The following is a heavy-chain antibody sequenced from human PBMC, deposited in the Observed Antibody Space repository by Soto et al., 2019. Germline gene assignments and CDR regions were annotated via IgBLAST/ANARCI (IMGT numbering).Heavy chain of an antibody. Sequence: QVLLVQSGAELKKPGASVKISCKASGYTFTSYLVHWLRQAPGQRLEWMGWIHAANGYTKYSQTFHGRFTINRDTSARTVYMDMSNLRSEDTAVYYCASVQYSGADFKQALDIWGQGTVVSVSS. V-gene: IGHV1-3*01. CDR3: ASVQYSGADFKQALDI. D-gene: IGHD5-12*01. CDR2: IHAANGYT. CDR1: GYTFTSYL. J-gene: IGHJ3*02.